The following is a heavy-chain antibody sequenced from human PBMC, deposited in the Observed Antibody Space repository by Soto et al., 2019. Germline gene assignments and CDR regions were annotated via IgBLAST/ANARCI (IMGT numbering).Heavy chain of an antibody. CDR3: ARTTSAYEYYYYGMDA. D-gene: IGHD5-12*01. Sequence: ASVKVSCKASGYTFTSYGISWVRQAPGRGLEWMGWISAYNANTNYAQNLQDRVTMTTDTSTSTAYMELRSLRSDDTAVYFCARTTSAYEYYYYGMDAWGQGTTVTVSS. V-gene: IGHV1-18*01. J-gene: IGHJ6*02. CDR1: GYTFTSYG. CDR2: ISAYNANT.